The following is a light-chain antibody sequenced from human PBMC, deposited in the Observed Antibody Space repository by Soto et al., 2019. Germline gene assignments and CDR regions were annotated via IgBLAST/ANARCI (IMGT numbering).Light chain of an antibody. CDR1: SSDVGAYNF. J-gene: IGLJ1*01. V-gene: IGLV2-11*01. CDR3: CSYAGNYKYV. Sequence: VLTQPHSVSGSPGQSVTISCTGTSSDVGAYNFASWYQQRPGTAPRLIIYDVNKRPSGVPDRFSGSKSGNTASLTISGLQAEDEADYYCCSYAGNYKYVFGSGTKVTVL. CDR2: DVN.